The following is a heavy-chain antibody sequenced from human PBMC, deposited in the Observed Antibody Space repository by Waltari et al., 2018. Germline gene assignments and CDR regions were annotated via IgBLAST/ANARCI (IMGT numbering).Heavy chain of an antibody. D-gene: IGHD5-12*01. V-gene: IGHV4-39*01. CDR2: MSYSGAT. Sequence: QLQLQESGPGLVKPSETLSLTCSVSGVSITTTRHYWGWIRQPPGQGLEWLGTMSYSGATCSSPSLKSRVTISRDTSKNQLSLRLGSVTAADTAVYYCATYIGASVGTAAYDVWGQGTMVTVSA. CDR3: ATYIGASVGTAAYDV. CDR1: GVSITTTRHY. J-gene: IGHJ3*01.